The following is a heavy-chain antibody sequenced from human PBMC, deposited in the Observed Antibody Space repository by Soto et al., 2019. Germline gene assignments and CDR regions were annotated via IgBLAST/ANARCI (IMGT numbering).Heavy chain of an antibody. V-gene: IGHV1-69*01. J-gene: IGHJ4*02. Sequence: QVQLVQSGAEVKKPGSSVKVSCKASGGTFSSYAISWVRQAPGQGLEWMGGIIPIFGTANYAQKFQGRVTINADESTSTAYMELSSLRSEDTAVQYCARGKGQGIAVAYYYFDYWGPGTLVTVSS. CDR3: ARGKGQGIAVAYYYFDY. CDR2: IIPIFGTA. CDR1: GGTFSSYA. D-gene: IGHD6-19*01.